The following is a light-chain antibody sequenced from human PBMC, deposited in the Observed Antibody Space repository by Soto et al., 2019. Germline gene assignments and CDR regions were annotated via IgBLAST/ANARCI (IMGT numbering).Light chain of an antibody. J-gene: IGKJ3*01. CDR3: QQYNNWPPGT. CDR2: GAS. Sequence: EIVMTQSPSPLSVSPGARTTLSCRASQSVYNNLAWYQQKPGQAPRRLIYGASTRSTGIPARFSGSGSVTEFTLTISSLQAEDFAVYYCQQYNNWPPGTFGPGTKVDS. CDR1: QSVYNN. V-gene: IGKV3-15*01.